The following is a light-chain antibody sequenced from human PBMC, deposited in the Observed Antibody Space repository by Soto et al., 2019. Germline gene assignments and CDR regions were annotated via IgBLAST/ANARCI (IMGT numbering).Light chain of an antibody. CDR3: QQYNYWPLT. V-gene: IGKV3-15*01. CDR2: GAS. CDR1: QSVSIY. Sequence: EIVMTQSPATLSVSPGERVTLSCRASQSVSIYLAWYQQRPGQAPRPLIYGASTRATGIPARFSASGSGTDFTLTINSLQSEDFVVYYCQQYNYWPLTFGGGTRVEI. J-gene: IGKJ4*01.